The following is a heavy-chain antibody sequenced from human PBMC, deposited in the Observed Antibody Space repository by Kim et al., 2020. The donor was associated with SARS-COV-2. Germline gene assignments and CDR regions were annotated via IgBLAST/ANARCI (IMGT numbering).Heavy chain of an antibody. V-gene: IGHV3-23*01. J-gene: IGHJ5*02. Sequence: DSGKGRFTIPRDNSKNTLYLQMNSLRADDTAVYYCAKGDCSSSTCYTAASWGRGTLVTVSS. D-gene: IGHD2-2*02. CDR3: AKGDCSSSTCYTAAS.